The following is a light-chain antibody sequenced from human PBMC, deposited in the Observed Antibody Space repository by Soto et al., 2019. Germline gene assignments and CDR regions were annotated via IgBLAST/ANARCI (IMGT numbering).Light chain of an antibody. CDR2: EVS. J-gene: IGLJ1*01. CDR1: SSDVGGYNY. CDR3: SSYTSSSTHV. V-gene: IGLV2-14*01. Sequence: QSALTQPASVSGSPGQSITISCTGTSSDVGGYNYVSWYQQHPGEAPKLMIYEVSNRPSGVSNRFSGSKSGNTAFLTISGLQAEDEADYYCSSYTSSSTHVFGPGTKLTVL.